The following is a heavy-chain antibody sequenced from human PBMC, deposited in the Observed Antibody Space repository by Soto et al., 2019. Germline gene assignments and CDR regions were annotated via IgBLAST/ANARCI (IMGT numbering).Heavy chain of an antibody. Sequence: PGGSLRLSCAASGFTFSSYAMHLVRQAPGKGLEWVAVISYDGSNKYYADSVKGRFTISRDNAKNSLYLQMNSLRAEDTAVYYCASQYYDSSGQGDYWGQGTLVTVSS. D-gene: IGHD3-22*01. CDR2: ISYDGSNK. V-gene: IGHV3-30-3*01. J-gene: IGHJ4*02. CDR3: ASQYYDSSGQGDY. CDR1: GFTFSSYA.